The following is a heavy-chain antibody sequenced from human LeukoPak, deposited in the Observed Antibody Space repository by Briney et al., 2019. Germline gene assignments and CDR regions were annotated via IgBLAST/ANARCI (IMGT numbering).Heavy chain of an antibody. CDR1: GFTFSSYG. D-gene: IGHD2-15*01. V-gene: IGHV3-33*01. Sequence: GGSLRLSCAASGFTFSSYGMPWVRQAPGKGLEWVAVIWYDGSNKYYADSVKGRFTISRDNSKNTLYLQMNSLRAEDTAVYYCARDQWEYCSGGSCYSGKLHWFDPWGQGTLVTVSS. J-gene: IGHJ5*02. CDR2: IWYDGSNK. CDR3: ARDQWEYCSGGSCYSGKLHWFDP.